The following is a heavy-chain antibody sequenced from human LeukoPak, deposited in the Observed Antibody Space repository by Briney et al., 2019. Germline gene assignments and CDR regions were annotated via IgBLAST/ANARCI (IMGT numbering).Heavy chain of an antibody. Sequence: SGGSLRLSCAASGFTLSSYYMHWVRQVPGKGLVWVSCINGDGSITKYADSVKGRFSISRDNAKNTLYLQVNSLRAEDTAVYYCAQGGSPGALDYWGQGTLVTVSS. CDR3: AQGGSPGALDY. J-gene: IGHJ4*02. V-gene: IGHV3-74*01. CDR2: INGDGSIT. D-gene: IGHD1-26*01. CDR1: GFTLSSYY.